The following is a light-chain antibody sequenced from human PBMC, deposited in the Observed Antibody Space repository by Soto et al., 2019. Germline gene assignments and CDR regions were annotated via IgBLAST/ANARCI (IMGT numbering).Light chain of an antibody. CDR2: DAS. CDR3: QQRSNWPLT. CDR1: QSVSSY. Sequence: EIVLPQSPATLSLSPGERATLSCRASQSVSSYLAWYQQKPGQAPRLLIYDASNRATGIPARFSGSGSGTDFTLTFSSLEPEDFAVYYCQQRSNWPLTFGGGTKVDIK. V-gene: IGKV3-11*01. J-gene: IGKJ4*01.